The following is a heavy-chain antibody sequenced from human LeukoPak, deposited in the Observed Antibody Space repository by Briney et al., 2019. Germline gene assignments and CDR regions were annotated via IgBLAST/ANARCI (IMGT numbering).Heavy chain of an antibody. CDR1: GGSITSFY. J-gene: IGHJ4*02. Sequence: SETLSLTCTVSGGSITSFYWSWIRQPPGKGLEWIGYIYYRGSTSYNPSLKSRVTISVDTSKNQFSLKLSSVTAADTAVYYCARAMVRGVQRTIDYWGQGTLVTVSS. V-gene: IGHV4-59*12. CDR3: ARAMVRGVQRTIDY. CDR2: IYYRGST. D-gene: IGHD3-10*01.